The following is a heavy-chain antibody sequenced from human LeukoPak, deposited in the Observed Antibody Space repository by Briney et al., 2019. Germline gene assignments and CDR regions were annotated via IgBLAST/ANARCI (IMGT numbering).Heavy chain of an antibody. CDR1: GYSIRNGYN. Sequence: SETLSLTCTVSGYSIRNGYNWGWIRLSPGKGLEWLGSIYQSGSTYDNPSLKSRVTLSIDPSKNQFYLKLTSVTAADTALYYCARAEINDYSRYWGPGIPVMVSS. J-gene: IGHJ4*02. CDR3: ARAEINDYSRY. CDR2: IYQSGST. V-gene: IGHV4-38-2*02. D-gene: IGHD4-11*01.